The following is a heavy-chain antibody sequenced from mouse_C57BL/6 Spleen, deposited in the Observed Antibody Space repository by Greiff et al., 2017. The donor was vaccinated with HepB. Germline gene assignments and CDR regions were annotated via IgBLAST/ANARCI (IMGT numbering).Heavy chain of an antibody. CDR1: GFTFSNYW. J-gene: IGHJ2*01. D-gene: IGHD1-1*01. CDR2: IRLKSDNYAT. Sequence: EVKVEESGGGLVQPGGSMKLSCVASGFTFSNYWMNWVRQSPEKGLEWVAQIRLKSDNYATHYAESVKGRFTISRDDSKSSVYLQMNNLRAEDTGIDYCTEDYYGSSLDYWGKGTTLTVSS. V-gene: IGHV6-3*01. CDR3: TEDYYGSSLDY.